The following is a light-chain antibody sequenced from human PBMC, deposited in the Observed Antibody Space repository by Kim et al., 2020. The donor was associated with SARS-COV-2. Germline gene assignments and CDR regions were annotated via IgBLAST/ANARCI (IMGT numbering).Light chain of an antibody. V-gene: IGLV3-21*01. Sequence: APGQTASITCWGNKIGGQYAHWYQQRPGQSPVLVMYYDRERPSGIPERFSGSNSASTATLTISRAEAGDEADYYCQVWVTATDDDVFGGGTQLTVL. J-gene: IGLJ7*01. CDR1: KIGGQY. CDR3: QVWVTATDDDV. CDR2: YDR.